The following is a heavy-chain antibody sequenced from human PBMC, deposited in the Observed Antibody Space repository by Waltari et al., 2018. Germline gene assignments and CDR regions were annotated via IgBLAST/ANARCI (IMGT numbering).Heavy chain of an antibody. V-gene: IGHV4-59*11. CDR1: GGSISSPY. J-gene: IGHJ4*02. CDR2: IYYSGST. D-gene: IGHD6-19*01. CDR3: ARGVGSGTLKSFDY. Sequence: QVQLQESGPGPVKPSETLSLTCTVSGGSISSPYWSWIRPPPGKGLEWIGYIYYSGSTNYNPSLKSRVTISVDTSKNQFSLKLSSVTAADTAVYYCARGVGSGTLKSFDYWGQGTLVTVSS.